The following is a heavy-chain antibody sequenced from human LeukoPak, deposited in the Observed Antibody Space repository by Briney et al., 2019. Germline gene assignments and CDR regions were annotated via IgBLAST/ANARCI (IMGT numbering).Heavy chain of an antibody. V-gene: IGHV4-34*01. CDR1: GGSFSGYY. D-gene: IGHD3-3*01. J-gene: IGHJ5*02. CDR2: INHSGST. CDR3: ARDRMASITIFGVVIRPNWFDP. Sequence: SETLSLTCAVYGGSFSGYYWSWIRHPPGKGLEWIGEINHSGSTNHNPSLTSRVTISVDTSKNQFSLKLSSVTAADTAVYYCARDRMASITIFGVVIRPNWFDPWGQGTLVTVSS.